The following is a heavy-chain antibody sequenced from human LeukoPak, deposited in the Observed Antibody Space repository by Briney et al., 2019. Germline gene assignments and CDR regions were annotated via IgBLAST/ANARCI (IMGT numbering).Heavy chain of an antibody. CDR1: GFTFSSYS. CDR3: AREAPGAFDI. V-gene: IGHV3-21*01. CDR2: ISSSSSYI. J-gene: IGHJ3*02. Sequence: GGSLRLSCAASGFTFSSYSMNWVRQAPVKGLEWVSSISSSSSYIYYADSVKGRFTISRDNAKNSLYLQMNSLRAEDTAVYYCAREAPGAFDIWGQGTMVTVSS.